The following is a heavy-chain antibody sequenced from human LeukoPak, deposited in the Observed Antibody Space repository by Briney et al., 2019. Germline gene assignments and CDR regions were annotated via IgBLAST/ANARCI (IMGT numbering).Heavy chain of an antibody. CDR3: AKDHGGYYYGSGSYLPYYYGMDV. D-gene: IGHD3-10*01. CDR1: GFTFSSYG. CDR2: ISYDGSNK. Sequence: GGSLRLSCAASGFTFSSYGMHWVRQAPGKGLEWVAVISYDGSNKYYADSVKGRFTISRDNSKNTLYRQMNSLRAEDTAVYYCAKDHGGYYYGSGSYLPYYYGMDVWGKGTTVTVSS. V-gene: IGHV3-30*18. J-gene: IGHJ6*04.